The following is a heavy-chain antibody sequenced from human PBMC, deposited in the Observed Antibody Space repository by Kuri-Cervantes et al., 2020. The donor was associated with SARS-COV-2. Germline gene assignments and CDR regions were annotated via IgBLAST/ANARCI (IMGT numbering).Heavy chain of an antibody. J-gene: IGHJ3*02. CDR1: GGSFSGYY. D-gene: IGHD3-3*01. Sequence: ESLKISCAVYGGSFSGYYWRWIRQPPGKGLEWIGEINHSGSTNYNPSLKSRVTISVDTSKNQFSLKLSSVTAADTAVYYCARRPWGITIFGVVTSDGFNIWAQGPL. V-gene: IGHV4-34*01. CDR3: ARRPWGITIFGVVTSDGFNI. CDR2: INHSGST.